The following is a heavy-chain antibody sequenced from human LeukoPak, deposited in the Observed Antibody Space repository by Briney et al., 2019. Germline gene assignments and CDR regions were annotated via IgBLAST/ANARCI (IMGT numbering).Heavy chain of an antibody. D-gene: IGHD2-2*01. CDR1: GFTFSSYW. CDR3: ARVPGYCSSTSCYFYYFDY. V-gene: IGHV3-7*03. CDR2: IKQDGSEK. J-gene: IGHJ4*02. Sequence: GGPLRLSCAASGFTFSSYWMSWVRQAPGKGLEWVANIKQDGSEKYYVDSVKGRFTISRDNAKNSLYLQMNSLRAEDTAVYYCARVPGYCSSTSCYFYYFDYWGQGTLVTVSS.